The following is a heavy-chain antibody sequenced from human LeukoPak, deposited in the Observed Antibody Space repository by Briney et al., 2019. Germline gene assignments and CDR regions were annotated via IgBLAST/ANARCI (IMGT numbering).Heavy chain of an antibody. CDR3: ARDSYYDSSGYFDY. CDR1: GLTVSSNY. CDR2: IYSGGST. J-gene: IGHJ4*02. D-gene: IGHD3-22*01. V-gene: IGHV3-66*02. Sequence: GGSLRLSCAASGLTVSSNYMSWVRQAPGKGLEWVSVIYSGGSTYYADSVKGRFTISRDNSKNTLYLRMNSLRAEDTAVYYCARDSYYDSSGYFDYWGQGTLVTVSS.